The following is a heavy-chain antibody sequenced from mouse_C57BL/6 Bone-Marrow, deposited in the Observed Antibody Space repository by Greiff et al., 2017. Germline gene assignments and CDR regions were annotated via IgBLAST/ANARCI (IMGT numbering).Heavy chain of an antibody. Sequence: QVQLQQSGAELARPGASVKLSCKASGYTFTSYGISWVKQRTGQGLEWIGEISPRSGNTYYNEKFKGKATLTADKSSSTAYMELRSLTSGDSAVYFSFYWSSYGGYFDVWGTGTTVTVAS. D-gene: IGHD1-1*01. J-gene: IGHJ1*03. CDR2: ISPRSGNT. CDR3: FYWSSYGGYFDV. CDR1: GYTFTSYG. V-gene: IGHV1-81*01.